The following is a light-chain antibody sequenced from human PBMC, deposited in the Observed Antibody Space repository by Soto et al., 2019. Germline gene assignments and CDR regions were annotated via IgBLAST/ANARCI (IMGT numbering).Light chain of an antibody. CDR3: SSYTSSSTPV. J-gene: IGLJ1*01. Sequence: QSALTQPASVSGSPGQSITISCTGTSSDVGGYNYVSWYQQHPGKAPKLMIYEVSNRPSGVSNRFSGSKSGNTASLTISGLQAEDKADYYCSSYTSSSTPVFGTGTKGTVL. CDR1: SSDVGGYNY. CDR2: EVS. V-gene: IGLV2-14*01.